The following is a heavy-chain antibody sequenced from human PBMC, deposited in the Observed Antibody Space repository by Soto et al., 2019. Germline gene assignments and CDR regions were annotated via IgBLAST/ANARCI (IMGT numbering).Heavy chain of an antibody. CDR2: IIPMYGPA. J-gene: IGHJ5*02. Sequence: QVPLVQSGAEVKKPGSSVTVSCKASGGTFSSYAIHWVRQAPGQGLEWMGGIIPMYGPAKYAQRFQSRVTITADESTTAVYMQRLSMTSPDTSVYYCARVTSIVRGVIEHGFAPWGHGNLVTVSS. CDR1: GGTFSSYA. CDR3: ARVTSIVRGVIEHGFAP. D-gene: IGHD3-10*01. V-gene: IGHV1-69*01.